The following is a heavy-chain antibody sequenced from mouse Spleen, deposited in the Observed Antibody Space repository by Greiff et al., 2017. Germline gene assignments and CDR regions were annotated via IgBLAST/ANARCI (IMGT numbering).Heavy chain of an antibody. J-gene: IGHJ4*01. CDR1: GYSFTGYF. D-gene: IGHD2-3*01. CDR2: INPYNGDT. V-gene: IGHV1-20*01. CDR3: ARNVGWLPRDYAMDY. Sequence: VQLKESGPELVKPGDSVKISCKASGYSFTGYFMNWVMQSHGKSLEWIGRINPYNGDTFYNQKFKGKATLTVDKSSSTAHMELRSLTSEDSAVYYCARNVGWLPRDYAMDYWGQGTSVTVSS.